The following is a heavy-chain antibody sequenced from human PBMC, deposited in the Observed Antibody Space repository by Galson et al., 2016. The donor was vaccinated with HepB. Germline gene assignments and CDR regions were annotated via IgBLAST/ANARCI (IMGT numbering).Heavy chain of an antibody. Sequence: WVSSISGSGDPTYDADAVRGRFTISRDNSRNTLSLQMDSLRAEDSAIYYCAKGNIVQVPAAPYAWGQGALVTVSS. J-gene: IGHJ5*02. CDR3: AKGNIVQVPAAPYA. CDR2: ISGSGDPT. V-gene: IGHV3-23*01. D-gene: IGHD2-2*01.